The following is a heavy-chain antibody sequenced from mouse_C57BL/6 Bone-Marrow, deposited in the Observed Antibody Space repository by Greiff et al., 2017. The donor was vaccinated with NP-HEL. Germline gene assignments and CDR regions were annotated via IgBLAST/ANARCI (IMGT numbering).Heavy chain of an antibody. Sequence: QVQLQQPGAELVKPGASVKLSCKANGYTFTGYWIEWVKQRPGHGLEWIGEILPGSGSNNYNEKIKGKATFTADTSSNTAYMQLSSLATEDSAIDYCATTVASMDYWGQGTSITVSS. CDR1: GYTFTGYW. D-gene: IGHD1-1*01. CDR2: ILPGSGSN. J-gene: IGHJ4*01. V-gene: IGHV1-9*01. CDR3: ATTVASMDY.